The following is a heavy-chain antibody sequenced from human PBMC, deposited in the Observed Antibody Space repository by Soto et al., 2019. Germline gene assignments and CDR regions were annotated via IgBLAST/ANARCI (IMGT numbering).Heavy chain of an antibody. CDR2: IIPIFGTA. Sequence: QVQLVQSGAEVKKPGSSVKVSCKASGGTFSSYAISWVRQAPGQGLEWMGGIIPIFGTANYAQKFQGRVTITAGESTSAADMELSSLRSEDTAVYYCARAYSNYVRGLYCYYGMDVLVQGTTVTVSS. J-gene: IGHJ6*02. D-gene: IGHD4-4*01. CDR1: GGTFSSYA. V-gene: IGHV1-69*12. CDR3: ARAYSNYVRGLYCYYGMDV.